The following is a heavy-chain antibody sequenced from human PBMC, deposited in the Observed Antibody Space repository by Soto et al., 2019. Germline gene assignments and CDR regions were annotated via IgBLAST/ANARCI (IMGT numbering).Heavy chain of an antibody. CDR2: ISGSGGST. Sequence: VGSLRLSCAASGFTFSSYAMSWVRQAAGKGLEWVSAISGSGGSTYYADSVKGRFTISRDNSKNTLYLQMNSLRAEDTAVYYCAKLNDILTGYYRVTRYFDYWGQGTLVTVSS. V-gene: IGHV3-23*01. CDR1: GFTFSSYA. J-gene: IGHJ4*02. D-gene: IGHD3-9*01. CDR3: AKLNDILTGYYRVTRYFDY.